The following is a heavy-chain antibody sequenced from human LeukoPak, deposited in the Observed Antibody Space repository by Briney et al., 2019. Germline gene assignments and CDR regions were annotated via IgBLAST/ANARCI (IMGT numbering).Heavy chain of an antibody. CDR2: ISSSSSYI. D-gene: IGHD3-22*01. CDR3: ARLGPLGDYYDSSGYYYPAAFDI. CDR1: GFTFSSYS. Sequence: GGSLRLSGAASGFTFSSYSMNWVRQAPGKGLEWVSSISSSSSYIYYADSVKGRFTISRDNAKNSLYLQMNSLRAEDTAVYYCARLGPLGDYYDSSGYYYPAAFDIWGQGTMVTVSS. J-gene: IGHJ3*02. V-gene: IGHV3-21*01.